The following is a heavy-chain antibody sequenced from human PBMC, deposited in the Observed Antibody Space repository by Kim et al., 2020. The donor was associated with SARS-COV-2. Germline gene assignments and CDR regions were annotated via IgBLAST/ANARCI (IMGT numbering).Heavy chain of an antibody. Sequence: NPSLKSRVTISVDTSKNQFSLKLSSVTAADTAVYYCARLEHSSSSRYFDYWGQGTLVTVSS. CDR3: ARLEHSSSSRYFDY. D-gene: IGHD6-6*01. J-gene: IGHJ4*02. V-gene: IGHV4-31*02.